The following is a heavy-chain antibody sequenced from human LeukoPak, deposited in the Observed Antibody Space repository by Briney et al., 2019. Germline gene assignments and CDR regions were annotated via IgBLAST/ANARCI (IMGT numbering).Heavy chain of an antibody. Sequence: PSEALSLTCTVSGGSISSYYWSWIRQPPGKGLEWIGYISYSGCTNYNPSLKSRVTISVDTSKNQFSLKLSSVTAADTAVYYCARRGSSSWVYFDYWGQGTLVTVSS. D-gene: IGHD6-13*01. CDR2: ISYSGCT. CDR1: GGSISSYY. CDR3: ARRGSSSWVYFDY. V-gene: IGHV4-59*08. J-gene: IGHJ4*02.